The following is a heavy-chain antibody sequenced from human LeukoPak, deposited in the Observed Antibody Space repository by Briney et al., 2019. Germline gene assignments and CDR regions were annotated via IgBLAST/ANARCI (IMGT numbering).Heavy chain of an antibody. J-gene: IGHJ6*02. D-gene: IGHD3-9*01. CDR1: GFTFSSYW. V-gene: IGHV3-74*01. CDR2: INSDGSST. Sequence: GGSLRLSCAASGFTFSSYWMHWVRQAPGKGLVWVSRINSDGSSTSYADSVKGRFTISRDNAKNTLYLQMNSLRAEDTAVYYCAREFRELYDILTGYPHRTGMDVWGQGTTVTVSS. CDR3: AREFRELYDILTGYPHRTGMDV.